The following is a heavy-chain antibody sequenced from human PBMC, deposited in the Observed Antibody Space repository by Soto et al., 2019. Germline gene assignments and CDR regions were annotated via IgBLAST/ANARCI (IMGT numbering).Heavy chain of an antibody. V-gene: IGHV1-46*03. J-gene: IGHJ6*03. CDR1: GYTFTSYY. D-gene: IGHD2-15*01. Sequence: GASVKVSCKASGYTFTSYYMHWVRQAPGQGLEWMGIINPSGGSTSYAQKFQGRVTMTRDTSTSTVYMELSSLRSEDTAVYYCARDGPPCSGGSCYSLVTYYYYYYMDVWGKGTTVTVS. CDR3: ARDGPPCSGGSCYSLVTYYYYYYMDV. CDR2: INPSGGST.